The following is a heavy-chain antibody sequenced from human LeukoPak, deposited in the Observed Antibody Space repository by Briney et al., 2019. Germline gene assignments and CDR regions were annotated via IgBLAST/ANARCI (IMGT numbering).Heavy chain of an antibody. CDR1: GYTFTSYY. V-gene: IGHV1-46*01. CDR2: INPSGGST. CDR3: AREVNYYDSSDAFDI. J-gene: IGHJ3*02. Sequence: ASVKVSCKASGYTFTSYYMHWVRQAPGQGLGWMGIINPSGGSTSYAQKFQGRVTMTRDTSISTAYMELSRLRSDDTAVYYCAREVNYYDSSDAFDIWGQGTMVTVSS. D-gene: IGHD3-22*01.